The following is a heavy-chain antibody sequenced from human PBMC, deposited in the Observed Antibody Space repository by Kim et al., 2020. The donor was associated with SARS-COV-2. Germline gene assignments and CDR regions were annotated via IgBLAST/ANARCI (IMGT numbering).Heavy chain of an antibody. J-gene: IGHJ4*01. V-gene: IGHV3-23*01. D-gene: IGHD2-21*01. CDR3: PKGGWGWVWDYFGY. Sequence: GGSLRLSCTTSGFTFTGHAMSWVRQAPGKGLEWVSSIDGSDGTTYYADSVKGRFSISRDDSKNTLYLQMSALRADDTAVYYCPKGGWGWVWDYFGY. CDR2: IDGSDGTT. CDR1: GFTFTGHA.